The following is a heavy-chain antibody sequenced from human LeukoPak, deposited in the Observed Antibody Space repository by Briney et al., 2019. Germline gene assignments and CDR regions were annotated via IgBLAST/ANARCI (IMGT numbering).Heavy chain of an antibody. J-gene: IGHJ4*02. D-gene: IGHD3-10*01. CDR2: IFYSGST. Sequence: SETLSLTCTVSGGSISSYYWSWVRQPPGKGLEWIGYIFYSGSTNYNPSLKSRVTISIDTSKNQFSLKLNSVTAADMAVYYCAILYGSGLDYWGQGTLVTVSS. CDR1: GGSISSYY. CDR3: AILYGSGLDY. V-gene: IGHV4-59*08.